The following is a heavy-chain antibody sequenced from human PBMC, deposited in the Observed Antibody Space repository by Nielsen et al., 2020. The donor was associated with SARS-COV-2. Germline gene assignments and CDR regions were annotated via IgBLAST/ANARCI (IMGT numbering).Heavy chain of an antibody. CDR2: IIPICGTA. D-gene: IGHD1-14*01. CDR3: AADRPDITHSIAFYYMDV. CDR1: GGTFSSYA. J-gene: IGHJ6*03. Sequence: SVKVSCKASGGTFSSYAISWVRQAPGQGLEWMGGIIPICGTANYAQKFQGRVTITADESTSTAYMELSSLRSEDTAVYYCAADRPDITHSIAFYYMDVWGKGTTVTVSS. V-gene: IGHV1-69*13.